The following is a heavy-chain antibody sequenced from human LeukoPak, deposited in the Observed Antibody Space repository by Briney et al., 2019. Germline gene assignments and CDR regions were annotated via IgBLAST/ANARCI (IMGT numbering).Heavy chain of an antibody. V-gene: IGHV3-15*05. CDR2: SKSKTDGGTT. CDR3: ATDGYCSGGSCYSYDN. D-gene: IGHD2-15*01. Sequence: PGGSLRLSCAASGFTFSSYEMNWVRQAPGKGLEWVGRSKSKTDGGTTDYGAPVKGRFSISRDDSKSTLYLQMNSLKTEDTAVYYCATDGYCSGGSCYSYDNWGQGTLVTVSS. CDR1: GFTFSSYE. J-gene: IGHJ4*02.